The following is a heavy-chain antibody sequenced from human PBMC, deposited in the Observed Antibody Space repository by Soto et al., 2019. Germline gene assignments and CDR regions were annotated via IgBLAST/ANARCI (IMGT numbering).Heavy chain of an antibody. CDR1: GFTFNIYA. J-gene: IGHJ6*02. D-gene: IGHD4-17*01. Sequence: PGGSLILSCAASGFTFNIYALHWVRQAPGKGLEWVAVISFDGTKKYYSDSVKGRFTISRDNLKNTLYLQMNNLRVEDAALYFCAREDDYGYRYINYGLDVWGQGTTVTVSS. CDR3: AREDDYGYRYINYGLDV. CDR2: ISFDGTKK. V-gene: IGHV3-30-3*01.